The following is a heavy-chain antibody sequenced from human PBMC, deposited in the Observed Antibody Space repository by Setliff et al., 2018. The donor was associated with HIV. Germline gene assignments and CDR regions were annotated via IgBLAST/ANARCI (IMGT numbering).Heavy chain of an antibody. Sequence: GGSLRLSCAASGFSFSSYGMHWVRQAPGKGLEWVANIKPDGSDKYYVDSVKGRFSISRDNAKNTLYLQMNGLRGDDTAVYYCAMFSSSSGWGQGTQVTVS. CDR2: IKPDGSDK. J-gene: IGHJ4*02. CDR1: GFSFSSYG. CDR3: AMFSSSSG. D-gene: IGHD6-6*01. V-gene: IGHV3-7*01.